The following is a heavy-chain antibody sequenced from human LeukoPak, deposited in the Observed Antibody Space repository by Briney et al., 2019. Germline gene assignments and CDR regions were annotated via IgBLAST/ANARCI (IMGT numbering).Heavy chain of an antibody. Sequence: PSETLSLTCTVSGGSMKSYYWNWIRQPPGKGLEWIGYIYYSGSTNYNPSLKSRATISVDTSKNQFSLKLTSVTAADTAIYYCARVGGMLTINNEAFDIWGQGTVVTVS. CDR1: GGSMKSYY. V-gene: IGHV4-59*01. CDR3: ARVGGMLTINNEAFDI. D-gene: IGHD3-16*01. CDR2: IYYSGST. J-gene: IGHJ3*02.